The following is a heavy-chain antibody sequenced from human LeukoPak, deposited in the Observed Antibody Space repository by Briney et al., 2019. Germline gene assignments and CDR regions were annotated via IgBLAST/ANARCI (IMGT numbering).Heavy chain of an antibody. V-gene: IGHV4-59*03. D-gene: IGHD3-22*01. CDR3: RTYYYDISGSYYIDY. Sequence: SETLSLTCTVSGGSPSSYYWSWIRQPPEKGLEWIGYIYHSGSTNYNPSLKSRVTVSLDTSTYQFSLKLNSVTAADTAVYYCRTYYYDISGSYYIDYWGQGTLVTVSS. CDR1: GGSPSSYY. J-gene: IGHJ4*02. CDR2: IYHSGST.